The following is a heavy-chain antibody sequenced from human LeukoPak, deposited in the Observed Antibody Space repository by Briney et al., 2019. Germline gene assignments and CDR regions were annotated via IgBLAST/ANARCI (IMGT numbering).Heavy chain of an antibody. Sequence: GGSLRLSCVASGFTFSNYAMSWVRQAPGKGLEWVSAISGSGGSTYYADSVKGRFTISRDNSKNTLYLQMNSLRAEDTAVYYCAKTGSSGYYHHWGQGTLVTVSS. V-gene: IGHV3-23*01. CDR3: AKTGSSGYYHH. CDR2: ISGSGGST. J-gene: IGHJ4*02. D-gene: IGHD3-3*01. CDR1: GFTFSNYA.